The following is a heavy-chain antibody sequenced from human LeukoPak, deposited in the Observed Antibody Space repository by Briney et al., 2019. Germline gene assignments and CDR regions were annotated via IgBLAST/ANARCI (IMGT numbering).Heavy chain of an antibody. J-gene: IGHJ4*02. CDR3: AKDSATVTTVLDY. D-gene: IGHD4-17*01. V-gene: IGHV3-30*18. CDR1: GFTFSSYS. CDR2: VSYDGSNK. Sequence: GESLRLSCAASGFTFSSYSMDWVRQAPGKGLEWVAVVSYDGSNKYYADSVKGRFTISRDNSKNTLYLQMNSLRAEDTAVYYCAKDSATVTTVLDYWGQGTLVTVSS.